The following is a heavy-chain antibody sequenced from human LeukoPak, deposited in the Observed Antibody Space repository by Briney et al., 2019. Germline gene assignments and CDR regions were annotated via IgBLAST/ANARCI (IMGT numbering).Heavy chain of an antibody. CDR2: ISSSSSYR. CDR3: ARARAPEVLLWFGTQVGNWFDP. Sequence: GGSLRLSCAASGFTFSDYYMSWIRQAPGKGLGRVSYISSSSSYRNYADSVKGRFTISRDNAKTSLYLQMNSLRAEDTAVYYCARARAPEVLLWFGTQVGNWFDPWGQGTLVTVSS. V-gene: IGHV3-11*06. J-gene: IGHJ5*02. D-gene: IGHD3-10*01. CDR1: GFTFSDYY.